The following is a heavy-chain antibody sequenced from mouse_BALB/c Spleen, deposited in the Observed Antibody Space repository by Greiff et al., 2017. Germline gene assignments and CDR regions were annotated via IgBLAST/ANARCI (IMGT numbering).Heavy chain of an antibody. CDR2: ISYSGST. V-gene: IGHV3-2*02. Sequence: VQLQQSGPGLVKPSQSLSLTCTVTGYSITSDYAWNWIRQFPGNKLEWMGYISYSGSTSYNPSLKSRISITRDTSKNQFFLQLNSVTTEDTATYYGARRRYGNYAWFAYWGQGTLVTVSA. D-gene: IGHD2-10*02. CDR3: ARRRYGNYAWFAY. CDR1: GYSITSDYA. J-gene: IGHJ3*01.